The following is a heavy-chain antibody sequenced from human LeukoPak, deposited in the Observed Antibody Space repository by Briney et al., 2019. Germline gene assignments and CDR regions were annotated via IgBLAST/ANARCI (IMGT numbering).Heavy chain of an antibody. CDR2: INPNSGGT. V-gene: IGHV1-2*02. CDR3: ARDHRIAAAAEVDY. Sequence: ASVKVSCKASGYTFTDYYIHWVRQAPGQGLEWMGWINPNSGGTNYAQKFQGRVTMTRDTSISTAYMDLSRLRSDDTAVYYCARDHRIAAAAEVDYWGQGTLVTVSS. D-gene: IGHD6-13*01. CDR1: GYTFTDYY. J-gene: IGHJ4*02.